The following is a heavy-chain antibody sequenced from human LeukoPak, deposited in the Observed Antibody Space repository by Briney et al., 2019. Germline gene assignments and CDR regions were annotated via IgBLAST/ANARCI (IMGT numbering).Heavy chain of an antibody. CDR1: GYSFTSYW. V-gene: IGHV5-51*01. CDR3: ARRVIVVAWHSEPQNDAFDI. CDR2: IYPGDSDT. Sequence: PGESLKISCKGSGYSFTSYWIGWVRQMPGKGLEWMGIIYPGDSDTRYSPSFQGQVTISADKSISTAYLQWSSLKASDTAMYYCARRVIVVAWHSEPQNDAFDIWGQGTMVTVSS. D-gene: IGHD3-22*01. J-gene: IGHJ3*02.